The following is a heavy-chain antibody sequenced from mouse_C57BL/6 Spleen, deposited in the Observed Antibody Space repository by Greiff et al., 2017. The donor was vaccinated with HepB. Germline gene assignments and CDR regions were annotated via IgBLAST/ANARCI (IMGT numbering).Heavy chain of an antibody. D-gene: IGHD2-3*01. CDR1: GFTFSSYA. J-gene: IGHJ3*01. V-gene: IGHV5-4*01. Sequence: DVQLVESGGGLVKPGGSLKLSCAASGFTFSSYAMSWVRQTPEKRLEWVATISDGGSYTYYPDNVKGRFTISRDNAKNNLYLQMSHLKSEDTAMYYCARDYDGYYGAWFAYWGQGTLVTVSA. CDR2: ISDGGSYT. CDR3: ARDYDGYYGAWFAY.